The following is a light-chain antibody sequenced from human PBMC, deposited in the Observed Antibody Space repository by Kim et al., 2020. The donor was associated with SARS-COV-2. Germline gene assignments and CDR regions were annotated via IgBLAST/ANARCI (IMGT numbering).Light chain of an antibody. CDR1: QGISSY. V-gene: IGKV1-9*01. J-gene: IGKJ4*01. CDR3: QQLSTYPLT. Sequence: ASVGDTVTITCRASQGISSYLAWYQQKPGLAPKVLIYSASTLQSGVPSRFSGSGSGTDFTLTISSLQPEDFATYYCQQLSTYPLTFGGGTKVDIK. CDR2: SAS.